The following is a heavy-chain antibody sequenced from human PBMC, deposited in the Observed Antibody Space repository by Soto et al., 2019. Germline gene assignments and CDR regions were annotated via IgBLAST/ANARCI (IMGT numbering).Heavy chain of an antibody. D-gene: IGHD2-15*01. CDR2: INPNSGGT. V-gene: IGHV1-2*02. CDR3: ARGKEIPVIVAANWFDP. Sequence: GAPVEVSCKASGYIFTGYYMHWIRQAPGQGLEWMGWINPNSGGTKYAQKFQGRVTMTRDTSITTAYMEMTRPTSDDTAVYYCARGKEIPVIVAANWFDPWGQGTLVTVSS. J-gene: IGHJ5*02. CDR1: GYIFTGYY.